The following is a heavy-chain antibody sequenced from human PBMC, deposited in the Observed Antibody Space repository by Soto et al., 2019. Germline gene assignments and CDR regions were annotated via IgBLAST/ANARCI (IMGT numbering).Heavy chain of an antibody. D-gene: IGHD1-1*01. CDR2: IYYSGST. J-gene: IGHJ6*02. CDR3: ARTRLERRCYYYGMHF. V-gene: IGHV4-59*01. CDR1: GGSISSYY. Sequence: SETLSLTCTVSGGSISSYYWSWIRQPPGKGLEWIGYIYYSGSTNYNPSLKSRVTISVDTSKNQFSLKLSFVTAADTAVYYCARTRLERRCYYYGMHFWCQATTVTVS.